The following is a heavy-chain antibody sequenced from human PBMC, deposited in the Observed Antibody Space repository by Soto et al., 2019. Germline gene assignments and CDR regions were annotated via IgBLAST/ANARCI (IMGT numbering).Heavy chain of an antibody. CDR2: IVVGSGNT. Sequence: ASVKVSCKASGFTFTSSPVQWGRHARGQRLEWIGWIVVGSGNTNYAQKLQGRVTMTTDTSTSTAYMELRSLRSDDTAVYYCACSSPYNDAFDIWGQGTMVTVSS. V-gene: IGHV1-58*01. CDR3: ACSSPYNDAFDI. D-gene: IGHD1-1*01. J-gene: IGHJ3*02. CDR1: GFTFTSSP.